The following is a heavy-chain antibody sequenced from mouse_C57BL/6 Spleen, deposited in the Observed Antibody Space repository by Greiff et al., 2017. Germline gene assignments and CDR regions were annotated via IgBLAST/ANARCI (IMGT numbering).Heavy chain of an antibody. CDR3: AFSDYYYFDY. D-gene: IGHD2-4*01. CDR2: IDPEDGAT. J-gene: IGHJ2*01. Sequence: EVQLQQSGAELVKPGASVKLSCTASGFNIKDYYMHWVKQRTEQGLEWIGRIDPEDGATKYAPKFQGKATITADTSSNTAYLQLSSLTSEDTAIYSCAFSDYYYFDYWGQGTTLTVSS. V-gene: IGHV14-2*01. CDR1: GFNIKDYY.